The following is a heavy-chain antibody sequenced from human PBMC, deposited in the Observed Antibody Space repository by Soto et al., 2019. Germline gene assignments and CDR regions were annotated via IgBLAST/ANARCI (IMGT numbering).Heavy chain of an antibody. CDR2: IYWDDDK. CDR3: AHSVAAAGPLTNFDY. J-gene: IGHJ4*02. V-gene: IGHV2-5*02. Sequence: QITLKESGPTLVKPTQTLTLTCTFSGFSFSTTGVGVGWIRQPPGKALEWLALIYWDDDKRYSPSLKSSLTITGDTSKSQVVLTMTNMDPVDTATYFCAHSVAAAGPLTNFDYWGQGNLVTVSS. D-gene: IGHD6-13*01. CDR1: GFSFSTTGVG.